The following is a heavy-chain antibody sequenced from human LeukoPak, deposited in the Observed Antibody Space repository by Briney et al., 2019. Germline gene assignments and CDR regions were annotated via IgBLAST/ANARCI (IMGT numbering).Heavy chain of an antibody. CDR2: ISANRLHI. J-gene: IGHJ4*02. D-gene: IGHD3-10*01. V-gene: IGHV3-21*01. Sequence: GGSLRLSCAASGFTFSDQSMNWVRQAPGKGLEWVSSISANRLHILYADSVKGRFTISRDNAKNSLYLQMNNLRVEDTAVYYCVGPDSQFDCWGQGTLVTVSS. CDR1: GFTFSDQS. CDR3: VGPDSQFDC.